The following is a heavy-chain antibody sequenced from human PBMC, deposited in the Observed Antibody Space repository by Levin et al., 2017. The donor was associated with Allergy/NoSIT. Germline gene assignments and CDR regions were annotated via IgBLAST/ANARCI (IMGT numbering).Heavy chain of an antibody. CDR2: ISGSGGST. D-gene: IGHD2-8*01. CDR3: AKDRNLVLPNGGAFDI. V-gene: IGHV3-23*01. J-gene: IGHJ3*02. CDR1: GFTFSSYA. Sequence: AGGSLRLSCAASGFTFSSYAMSWVRQAPGKGLEWVSAISGSGGSTYYADSVKGRFTISRDNSKNTLYLQMNSLRAEDTAVYYCAKDRNLVLPNGGAFDIWGQGTMVTVSS.